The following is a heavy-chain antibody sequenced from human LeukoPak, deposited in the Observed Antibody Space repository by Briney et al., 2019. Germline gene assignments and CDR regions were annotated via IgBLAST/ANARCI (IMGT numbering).Heavy chain of an antibody. CDR3: ARDSFLLRDSSGYSGFDY. Sequence: PGGSLRLSCAASGFTVSSNYMSWVRQAPGKGLEWVSVIYSGGSTYYADSVKGRFTISRDNSKNTLYLQMNSLRAEDTAVYYCARDSFLLRDSSGYSGFDYWGQGTLVTVSS. D-gene: IGHD3-22*01. J-gene: IGHJ4*02. V-gene: IGHV3-53*01. CDR1: GFTVSSNY. CDR2: IYSGGST.